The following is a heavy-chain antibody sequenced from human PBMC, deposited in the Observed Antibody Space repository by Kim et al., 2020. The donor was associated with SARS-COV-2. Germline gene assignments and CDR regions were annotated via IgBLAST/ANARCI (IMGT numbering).Heavy chain of an antibody. J-gene: IGHJ4*02. CDR2: ISGSGASK. Sequence: GGSLRLSCAASGFSFSNYAMSWVRQASGKGLELVSGISGSGASKYYADSVKGRFTISRDNSKNTLYLQMNSLGAEDTAAYFCAKNPTYYDSYGYCDYWGQGTLVTVSS. CDR1: GFSFSNYA. CDR3: AKNPTYYDSYGYCDY. V-gene: IGHV3-23*01. D-gene: IGHD3-22*01.